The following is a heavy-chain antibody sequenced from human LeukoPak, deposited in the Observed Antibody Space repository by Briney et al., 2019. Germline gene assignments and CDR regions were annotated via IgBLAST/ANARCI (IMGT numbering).Heavy chain of an antibody. D-gene: IGHD6-6*01. CDR1: GGSISSGDYY. V-gene: IGHV4-30-4*08. CDR3: ARSRSIAARLDGY. CDR2: IYYSGST. J-gene: IGHJ4*02. Sequence: SETLSLTCTVSGGSISSGDYYWSWIRQPPGKGLEWIRYIYYSGSTYYNPSLKSRVTISVDTSKNQFSLKLSSVTAADTAVYYCARSRSIAARLDGYWGQGTLVTVSS.